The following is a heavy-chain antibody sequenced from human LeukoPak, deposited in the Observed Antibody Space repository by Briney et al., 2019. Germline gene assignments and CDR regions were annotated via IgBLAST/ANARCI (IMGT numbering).Heavy chain of an antibody. V-gene: IGHV4-39*01. D-gene: IGHD1-26*01. J-gene: IGHJ4*02. Sequence: SETLSLTCTVSGGSISSSSYYWGWIRQPPGKGLEWIGSIYYSGSTYYNPSLKSRVTISVDTSKNQFSLKLSSVTAADTAVYYCAKGREGSAIVGASSLDYWGQGTLVTVSS. CDR1: GGSISSSSYY. CDR2: IYYSGST. CDR3: AKGREGSAIVGASSLDY.